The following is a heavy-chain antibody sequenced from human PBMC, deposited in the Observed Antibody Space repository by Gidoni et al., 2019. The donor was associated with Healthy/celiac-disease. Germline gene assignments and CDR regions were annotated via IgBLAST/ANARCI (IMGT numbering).Heavy chain of an antibody. CDR1: GGTFSSYA. D-gene: IGHD3-22*01. CDR2: IIPIFGTA. J-gene: IGHJ4*02. V-gene: IGHV1-69*01. CDR3: ARLPPRSYYDSSGYYPPFDY. Sequence: QVQLVQSGAEVKKPGSSVKVSCKASGGTFSSYAISWVRQAPGQGLEWMGGIIPIFGTANYAQKFQGRVTITADESTSTAYMELSSLRSEDTAVYYCARLPPRSYYDSSGYYPPFDYWGQGTLVTVSS.